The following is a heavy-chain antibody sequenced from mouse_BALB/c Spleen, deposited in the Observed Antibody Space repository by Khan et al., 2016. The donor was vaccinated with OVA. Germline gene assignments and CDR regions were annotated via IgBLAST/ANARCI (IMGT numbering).Heavy chain of an antibody. Sequence: QVQLKQSGPGLVAPSQSLSITCTVSGFSLTRHGIHWVRQPPGKGLEWLGIIWAGGSTNYNSALMSRLSITKDSSKSQVFLKMNSLQTDDTAIYYYDRNRGHDYFDYWGQGTTLTVSS. V-gene: IGHV2-9*02. CDR1: GFSLTRHG. J-gene: IGHJ2*01. CDR2: IWAGGST. CDR3: DRNRGHDYFDY.